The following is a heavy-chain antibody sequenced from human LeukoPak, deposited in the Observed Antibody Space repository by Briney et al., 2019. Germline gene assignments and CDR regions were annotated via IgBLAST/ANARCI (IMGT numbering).Heavy chain of an antibody. D-gene: IGHD3-3*01. CDR1: GFTFSSYG. Sequence: GGSLRLSCAASGFTFSSYGMHWVRQAPGKGLEWVAVISYDGSNKYYADSVKGRFTISRDNSKNTLYLQMNSLRAEDTAVYYCARAYDFWSGPGGYWGQGTLVTVSS. CDR3: ARAYDFWSGPGGY. CDR2: ISYDGSNK. J-gene: IGHJ4*02. V-gene: IGHV3-30*03.